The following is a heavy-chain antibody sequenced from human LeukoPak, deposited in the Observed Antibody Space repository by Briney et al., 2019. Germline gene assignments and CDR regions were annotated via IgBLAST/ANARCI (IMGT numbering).Heavy chain of an antibody. CDR3: ARVYDIWPSYFDD. CDR1: GGSFRGYY. CDR2: INQSGST. J-gene: IGHJ4*02. V-gene: IGHV4-34*01. Sequence: SETLSLTCAVYGGSFRGYYGSWLRHPPGKGLEWIGEINQSGSTNYNPSLKSRVTISGDSTKNQFSLKLSSVTAADTAVYYCARVYDIWPSYFDDWGQGTLVTVSS. D-gene: IGHD3-9*01.